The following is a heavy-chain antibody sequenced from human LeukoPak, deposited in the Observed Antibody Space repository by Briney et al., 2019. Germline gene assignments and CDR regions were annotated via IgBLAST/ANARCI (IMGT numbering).Heavy chain of an antibody. D-gene: IGHD6-19*01. CDR1: GFTFSNFD. CDR2: ISSSSSYT. V-gene: IGHV3-21*01. CDR3: AIDRYSSGWYTFDY. Sequence: GGSLRLSCVPSGFTFSNFDINWVRQAPGRGLEWVSSISSSSSYTSYTHSVKGAFSISRDNAKNSLDLQMNSLRAEDTAVYYCAIDRYSSGWYTFDYWGQGTLVTVSS. J-gene: IGHJ4*01.